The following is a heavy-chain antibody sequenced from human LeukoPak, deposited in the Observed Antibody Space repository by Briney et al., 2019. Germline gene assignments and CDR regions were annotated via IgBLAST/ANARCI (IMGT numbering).Heavy chain of an antibody. CDR1: GGSFSGYY. V-gene: IGHV4-34*01. CDR3: ARGLVDTAMALRRFDY. Sequence: PSETLSLTCAVYGGSFSGYYWSWIRQPPGKGLEWVGEVSHSGNTNYNPSLESRVTISVDTSKNQFSLKLSSVTAADTAVYYCARGLVDTAMALRRFDYWGQGTLVTVSS. D-gene: IGHD5-18*01. J-gene: IGHJ4*02. CDR2: VSHSGNT.